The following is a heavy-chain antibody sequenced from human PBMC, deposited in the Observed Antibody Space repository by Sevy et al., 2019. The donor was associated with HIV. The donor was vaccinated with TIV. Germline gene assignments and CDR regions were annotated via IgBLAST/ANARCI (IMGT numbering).Heavy chain of an antibody. J-gene: IGHJ1*01. D-gene: IGHD6-19*01. Sequence: GGSLRLSCAASGFTFSSYAMSWVRQAPGKGLEWASAISGSGGSTYYADSVKGRFTISRDNSKNTLYLQMNSLRAEDTAVYYCAKILDSSGWSEYFQHWGQGTLVTVSS. CDR1: GFTFSSYA. V-gene: IGHV3-23*01. CDR3: AKILDSSGWSEYFQH. CDR2: ISGSGGST.